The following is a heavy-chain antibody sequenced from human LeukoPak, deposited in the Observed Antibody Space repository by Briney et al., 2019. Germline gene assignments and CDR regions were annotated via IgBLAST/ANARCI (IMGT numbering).Heavy chain of an antibody. V-gene: IGHV1-2*02. CDR3: ARAKGVAVAGTWWLSNYFDY. CDR2: INPNSGGT. D-gene: IGHD6-19*01. J-gene: IGHJ4*02. Sequence: ASVKVSCKASGYTFTGYYMHWVRQAPGQGLEWMGWINPNSGGTNYAQKFQGRVTMTRDTSISTAYMELSRLGSDDTAVYYCARAKGVAVAGTWWLSNYFDYWGQGTLVTVSS. CDR1: GYTFTGYY.